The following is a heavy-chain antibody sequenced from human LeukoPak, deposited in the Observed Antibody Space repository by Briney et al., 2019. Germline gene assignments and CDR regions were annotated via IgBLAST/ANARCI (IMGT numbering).Heavy chain of an antibody. CDR2: IWYDGSNI. Sequence: GRSLRLSCAASGFTLSSYGMHWVRQAPGKGLEWVAVIWYDGSNIYYADSVKGRFTISRDNSKNTLYLQMSSLRAEDTAVYYCARDLRPRGFDYWGQGTLVTVSS. CDR1: GFTLSSYG. J-gene: IGHJ4*02. V-gene: IGHV3-33*01. CDR3: ARDLRPRGFDY.